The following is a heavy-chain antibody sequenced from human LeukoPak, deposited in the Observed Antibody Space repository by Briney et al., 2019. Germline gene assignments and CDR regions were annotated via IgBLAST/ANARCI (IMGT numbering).Heavy chain of an antibody. Sequence: SETLSLTCTVSGGSISSYYWSWIRQPPGQGQELIGYIYYSGSTNYNPSLKSRVTISVDTSKNQFSLKLSSVTAADTAVYYCARDQVPAASWFDPWGQGTLVTVSS. CDR2: IYYSGST. CDR3: ARDQVPAASWFDP. D-gene: IGHD2-2*01. J-gene: IGHJ5*02. CDR1: GGSISSYY. V-gene: IGHV4-59*01.